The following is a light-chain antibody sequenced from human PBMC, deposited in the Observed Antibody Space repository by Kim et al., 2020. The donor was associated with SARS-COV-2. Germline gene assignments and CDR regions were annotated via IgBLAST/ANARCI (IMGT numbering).Light chain of an antibody. CDR3: QTWGTGIVV. J-gene: IGLJ2*01. CDR2: LNSDGSH. V-gene: IGLV4-69*01. CDR1: SEHSSYA. Sequence: QLVLTQSPSASASLGASVKLTCTLSSEHSSYAIAWHQQQPEKGPRYLMKLNSDGSHSKGDGIPDRFSGSSSGAERYLTISSLQSEDEADYYCQTWGTGIVVFGGGTQLTVL.